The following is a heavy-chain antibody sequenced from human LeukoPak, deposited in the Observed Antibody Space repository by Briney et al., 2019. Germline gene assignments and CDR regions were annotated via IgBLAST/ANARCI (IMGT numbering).Heavy chain of an antibody. V-gene: IGHV4-59*01. D-gene: IGHD3-10*01. J-gene: IGHJ4*02. CDR2: IYYSGST. CDR1: GGSISSYY. Sequence: PSETLSLTCTVSGGSISSYYWSWIRQPPGKGLEWIGYIYYSGSTNYNPSLKSRVTISVDTSKNQFSLKLSSVTAADTAVYYCASAPGWFGPYYFDYWGQGTLVTVSS. CDR3: ASAPGWFGPYYFDY.